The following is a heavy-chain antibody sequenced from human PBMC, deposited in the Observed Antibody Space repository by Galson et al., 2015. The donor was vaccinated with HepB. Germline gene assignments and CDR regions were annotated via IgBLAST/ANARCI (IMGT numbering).Heavy chain of an antibody. CDR2: ISAYNGNT. J-gene: IGHJ5*02. D-gene: IGHD2-15*01. V-gene: IGHV1-18*01. CDR3: ARYYCSGGSCYDWFDP. Sequence: SVKVSCKASGYTFTSYGISWVRQAPGQGLEWMGWISAYNGNTNYAQKLQGRVTMTTDTSTSTAYMELRSLRSDDTAVYYCARYYCSGGSCYDWFDPWGQGTLVTVSS. CDR1: GYTFTSYG.